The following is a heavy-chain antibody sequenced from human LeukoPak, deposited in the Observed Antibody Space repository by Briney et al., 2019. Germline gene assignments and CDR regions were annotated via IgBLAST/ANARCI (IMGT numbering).Heavy chain of an antibody. CDR3: AKDELWFGELLWYGMDV. CDR2: ISYDGSNK. J-gene: IGHJ6*04. CDR1: GFTFSSYG. Sequence: GGSLRLSCAASGFTFSSYGMHWVRQAPGKGLEWVAVISYDGSNKYYADSVEGRFTISRDNSKNTLYLQMNSLRAEDTAVYYCAKDELWFGELLWYGMDVWGKGTTVTVSS. D-gene: IGHD3-10*01. V-gene: IGHV3-30*18.